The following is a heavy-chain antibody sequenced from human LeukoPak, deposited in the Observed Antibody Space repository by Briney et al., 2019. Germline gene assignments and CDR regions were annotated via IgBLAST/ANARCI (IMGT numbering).Heavy chain of an antibody. J-gene: IGHJ5*02. CDR3: ASIEYSSSSVWFDP. Sequence: SETLSLTCTVSGGSISSYYWSWIRQPPGKGLEWIGYIYYSGSTNYNPSLKSRVTISVDTSKNQFSLKLSSVTAADTAVYYCASIEYSSSSVWFDPWGQGTLVTVSS. D-gene: IGHD6-6*01. CDR1: GGSISSYY. V-gene: IGHV4-59*01. CDR2: IYYSGST.